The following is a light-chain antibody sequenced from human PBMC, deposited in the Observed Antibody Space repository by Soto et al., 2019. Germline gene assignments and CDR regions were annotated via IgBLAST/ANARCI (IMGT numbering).Light chain of an antibody. CDR3: QQYKNLPHP. J-gene: IGKJ2*01. V-gene: IGKV3-15*01. CDR2: GAS. CDR1: QTVSSN. Sequence: ETGMYQSAATLSVSPGERATLYCRASQTVSSNLAWYQQKPGQSPRLLIYGASTRATGIPARFSGSGSGTEFTLTINSLQSEDFAVYYCQQYKNLPHPFGQGTMV.